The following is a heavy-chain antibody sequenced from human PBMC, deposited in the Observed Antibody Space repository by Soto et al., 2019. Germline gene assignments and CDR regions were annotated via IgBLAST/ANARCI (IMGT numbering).Heavy chain of an antibody. CDR2: ISAYNGNT. J-gene: IGHJ4*02. D-gene: IGHD6-13*01. V-gene: IGHV1-18*01. CDR1: GYTFTSYG. Sequence: QVQLVQSGAEVKKPGASVKVSCKASGYTFTSYGISWVRQAPGQGLEWMGWISAYNGNTKYVQKFQGRVTMTTDTPTSTAYMGLRSLRPDDTAVYYCARDAAAGLNDYWGQGTLVTVSS. CDR3: ARDAAAGLNDY.